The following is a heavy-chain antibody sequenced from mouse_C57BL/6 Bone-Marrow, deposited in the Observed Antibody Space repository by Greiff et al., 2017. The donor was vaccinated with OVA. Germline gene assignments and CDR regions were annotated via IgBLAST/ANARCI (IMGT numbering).Heavy chain of an antibody. CDR3: ARWGYGSSYNYFDY. V-gene: IGHV1-54*01. J-gene: IGHJ2*01. CDR1: GYAFTNYL. D-gene: IGHD1-1*01. Sequence: QVQLQQSGAELVRPGPSVKVSCKASGYAFTNYLIEWVKQRPGQGLEWIGVINPGSGGTNYNEKFKGKATLTADKSSSTAYMQLSSLTSEDSAVYFCARWGYGSSYNYFDYWGQGTTLTVSS. CDR2: INPGSGGT.